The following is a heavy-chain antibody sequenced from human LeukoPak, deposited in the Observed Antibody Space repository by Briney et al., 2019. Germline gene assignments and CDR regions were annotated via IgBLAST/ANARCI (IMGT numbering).Heavy chain of an antibody. J-gene: IGHJ4*02. Sequence: PGGSLRLSCAASGFTFSRYAMHWVRQAPGKGLEWVAIISYDGSSKYYADSVKGRFTISRDNSKNTLYLQMNSPRAEDTAVYYCARNPYGGYYFDYWGQGTLVTVFS. D-gene: IGHD4-23*01. CDR2: ISYDGSSK. CDR1: GFTFSRYA. V-gene: IGHV3-30-3*01. CDR3: ARNPYGGYYFDY.